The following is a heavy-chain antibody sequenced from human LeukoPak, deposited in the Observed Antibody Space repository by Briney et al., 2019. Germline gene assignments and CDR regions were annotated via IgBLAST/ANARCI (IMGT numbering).Heavy chain of an antibody. V-gene: IGHV4-30-2*01. CDR3: ARGDAFDI. J-gene: IGHJ3*02. CDR1: GGSISSGGYY. Sequence: PSETLSLTCTVSGGSISSGGYYWSWIRQPPGKGLEWIGYVYHSGSTYYNPSLKSRVTISVDRSKNQFSLKLRSVTAADTAVYYCARGDAFDIWGQGTMVTVSS. CDR2: VYHSGST.